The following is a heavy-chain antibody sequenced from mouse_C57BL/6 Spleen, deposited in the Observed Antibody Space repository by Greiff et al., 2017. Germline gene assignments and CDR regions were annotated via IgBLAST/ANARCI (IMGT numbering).Heavy chain of an antibody. V-gene: IGHV1-81*01. J-gene: IGHJ2*01. Sequence: QVQLKQSGAELARPGASVKLSCKASGYTFTSYGISWVKQRTGQGLEWIGEIYPRSGNTYYNEKFKGKATLTADKSSSTAYMELRSLTSEDSAVYVCARSGTTVVATKDYWGQGTTLTVSS. CDR1: GYTFTSYG. CDR3: ARSGTTVVATKDY. D-gene: IGHD1-1*01. CDR2: IYPRSGNT.